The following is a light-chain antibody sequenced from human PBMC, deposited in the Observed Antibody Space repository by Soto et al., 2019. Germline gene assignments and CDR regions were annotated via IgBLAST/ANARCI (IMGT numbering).Light chain of an antibody. CDR1: SSNIGNNY. CDR3: GTWDSSLSAVV. V-gene: IGLV1-51*01. Sequence: QSVLTKPPSVSAAPGQKVTISCSGSSSNIGNNYVSWYQQLTGTAPKLLISDNNKRPSGIPDRFSGSKSGTSATLGITGLQTGDEADYYCGTWDSSLSAVVFGGGTQLTVL. J-gene: IGLJ2*01. CDR2: DNN.